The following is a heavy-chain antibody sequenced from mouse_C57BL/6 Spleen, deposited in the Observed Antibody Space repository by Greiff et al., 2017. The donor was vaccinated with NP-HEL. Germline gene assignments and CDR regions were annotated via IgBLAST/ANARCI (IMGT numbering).Heavy chain of an antibody. V-gene: IGHV1-72*01. CDR3: ASNDYPFAY. D-gene: IGHD2-4*01. CDR2: IDPNSGGT. J-gene: IGHJ3*01. CDR1: GYTFTSSW. Sequence: QVQLQQPGAELVQPGASVKLSCKASGYTFTSSWMHWVKQRPGRGLEWIGRIDPNSGGTKYNEKFKSKATLTVDTPSSTAYMQLSSLTSEDSAVYYCASNDYPFAYWGQGTLVTVSA.